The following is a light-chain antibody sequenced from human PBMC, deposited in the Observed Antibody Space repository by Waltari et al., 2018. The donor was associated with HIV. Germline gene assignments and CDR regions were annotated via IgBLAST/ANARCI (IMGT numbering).Light chain of an antibody. CDR2: HAS. CDR3: HQYGASPET. Sequence: EIVLTQSPGTLSLSPGEEATLSCRASQSVSSNFLAWYQQKPGQAPRLLLYHASRRATDIPDRFHGSGSGTNFTLNIDRLEPEDFAVYYCHQYGASPETFGQGTTVEIK. J-gene: IGKJ1*01. V-gene: IGKV3-20*01. CDR1: QSVSSNF.